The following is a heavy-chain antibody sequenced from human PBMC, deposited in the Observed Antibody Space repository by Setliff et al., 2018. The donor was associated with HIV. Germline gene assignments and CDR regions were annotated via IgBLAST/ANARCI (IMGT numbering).Heavy chain of an antibody. CDR2: IYHSGST. J-gene: IGHJ6*03. D-gene: IGHD2-21*02. Sequence: PSETLSLTCTVSGYSISSGYYWGWIRQPPGKGLEWIGSIYHSGSTYYNPSLKSRVTMSVDTSKNQFSLKVTSVTAADTAVYYCTRDLWGDDYYYNNMDVWGKGTTVTVS. V-gene: IGHV4-38-2*02. CDR1: GYSISSGYY. CDR3: TRDLWGDDYYYNNMDV.